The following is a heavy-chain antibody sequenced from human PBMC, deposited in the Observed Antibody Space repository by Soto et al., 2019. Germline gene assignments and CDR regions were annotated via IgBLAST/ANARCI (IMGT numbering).Heavy chain of an antibody. CDR2: INHSGST. Sequence: SETLSLTCAVYGGSFSGYYWSWIRQPPGKGLEWIGEINHSGSTNYNPSLKSRVTISVDTSKNQFSLKLSSVTAADTAVYYCARGWGSTSCYTCLFYYYYVMDVWGQGTTVTVSS. J-gene: IGHJ6*02. V-gene: IGHV4-34*01. CDR1: GGSFSGYY. D-gene: IGHD2-2*02. CDR3: ARGWGSTSCYTCLFYYYYVMDV.